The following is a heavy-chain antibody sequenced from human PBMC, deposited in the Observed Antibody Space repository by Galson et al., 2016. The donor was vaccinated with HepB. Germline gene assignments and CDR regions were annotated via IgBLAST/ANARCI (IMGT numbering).Heavy chain of an antibody. J-gene: IGHJ6*04. V-gene: IGHV3-30*06. CDR2: VSTDGTNQ. Sequence: SLRLSCAASGFTFGSYGMHWVRQAPGKGLEWVAVVSTDGTNQFYADSVKGRFIISRDNSDNTVYLQMDSLRGEDTALYYCARDASVGIPDVWGRGTTVTVSP. D-gene: IGHD7-27*01. CDR3: ARDASVGIPDV. CDR1: GFTFGSYG.